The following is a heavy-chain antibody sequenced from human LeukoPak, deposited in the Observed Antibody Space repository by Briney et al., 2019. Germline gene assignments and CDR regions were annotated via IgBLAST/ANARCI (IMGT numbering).Heavy chain of an antibody. J-gene: IGHJ4*02. D-gene: IGHD3-9*01. CDR1: GYTFTVYP. V-gene: IGHV1-2*02. CDR2: INPNSGDT. CDR3: ARDYDILTGYFSPPDY. Sequence: ASVKVSCKASGYTFTVYPMHWVRQAPGQGLEWMGWINPNSGDTKYSQNFQGRVTMSWDTSISTAYMELNRLTSDDTAVYYCARDYDILTGYFSPPDYWGQGTLVTVSS.